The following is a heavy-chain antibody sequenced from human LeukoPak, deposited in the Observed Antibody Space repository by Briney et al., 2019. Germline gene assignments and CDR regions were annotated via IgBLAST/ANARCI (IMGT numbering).Heavy chain of an antibody. J-gene: IGHJ6*03. D-gene: IGHD6-13*01. Sequence: ASVKVSCKASGYTFTSYDINWVRQATGQGLEWMGWMNPNSGNTGYAQKFQGRVTMTRNTSISTAYMELSSLRSEDTDVYYCARGPHSSSWYPYYYYYMDVWGKGTTVTVSS. V-gene: IGHV1-8*01. CDR2: MNPNSGNT. CDR1: GYTFTSYD. CDR3: ARGPHSSSWYPYYYYYMDV.